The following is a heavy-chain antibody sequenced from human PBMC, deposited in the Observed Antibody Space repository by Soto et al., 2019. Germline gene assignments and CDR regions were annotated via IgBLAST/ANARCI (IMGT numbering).Heavy chain of an antibody. Sequence: TLSLNCAVSGGSISRGGYSWSWIRQPPGKGLEWIGYMYHSGSTYYNPSLKSRVTISVDRSKNQFSLKLSSVTAADTAVYYCARVFLTTVSNWFDPWGQGTLVTVSS. D-gene: IGHD4-17*01. CDR1: GGSISRGGYS. CDR2: MYHSGST. CDR3: ARVFLTTVSNWFDP. J-gene: IGHJ5*02. V-gene: IGHV4-30-2*01.